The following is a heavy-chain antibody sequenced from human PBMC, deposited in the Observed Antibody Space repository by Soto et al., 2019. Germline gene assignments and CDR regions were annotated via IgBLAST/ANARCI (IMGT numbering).Heavy chain of an antibody. Sequence: SETLSLTCTFSCGSIISYYWSWIRQPPGKGLEWIGYIYYSGSTNYNPSPKSRVTISVDTSKNQFSLKLSSVTAVDTAVYYCARYDSSGYYGYYGMDVWGQGTTVTVSS. D-gene: IGHD3-22*01. CDR1: CGSIISYY. V-gene: IGHV4-59*01. CDR3: ARYDSSGYYGYYGMDV. CDR2: IYYSGST. J-gene: IGHJ6*02.